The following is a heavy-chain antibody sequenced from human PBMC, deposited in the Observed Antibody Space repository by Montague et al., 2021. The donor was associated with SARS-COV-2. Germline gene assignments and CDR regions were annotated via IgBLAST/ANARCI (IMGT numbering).Heavy chain of an antibody. D-gene: IGHD1-26*01. CDR1: GGSISSGNYY. V-gene: IGHV4-61*09. CDR3: ARESGSPTYYFYYGVDV. CDR2: IYTSGST. Sequence: TLSLTCTVSGGSISSGNYYWSWIRQPAGKGLGWIGHIYTSGSTNYNPSLKSRVTISVHTSNNQFSLKLISVTAADTAVYYCARESGSPTYYFYYGVDVWGQGTTVTVSS. J-gene: IGHJ6*02.